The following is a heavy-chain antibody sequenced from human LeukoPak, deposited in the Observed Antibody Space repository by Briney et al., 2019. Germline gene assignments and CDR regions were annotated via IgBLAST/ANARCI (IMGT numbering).Heavy chain of an antibody. Sequence: GRSLRLSCAASGFTFSSYGMHWVRQAPGKGLEWVSGISGSGGSTYYVDSVKGRFTISRDNPKNTLYLQMNSLRAEDTAIYYCAKNLGYSSAWYMDYWGQGTLLTVSS. CDR1: GFTFSSYG. D-gene: IGHD6-19*01. V-gene: IGHV3-23*01. J-gene: IGHJ4*02. CDR2: ISGSGGST. CDR3: AKNLGYSSAWYMDY.